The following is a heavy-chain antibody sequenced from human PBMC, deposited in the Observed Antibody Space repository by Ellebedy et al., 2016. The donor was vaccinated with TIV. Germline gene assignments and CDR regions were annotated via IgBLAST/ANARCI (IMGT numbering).Heavy chain of an antibody. J-gene: IGHJ4*02. CDR2: IYPGDSDT. CDR1: GYDFATYW. V-gene: IGHV5-51*01. CDR3: ARADYGDFRYFDY. D-gene: IGHD4-17*01. Sequence: KVSCTGSGYDFATYWIGWVRQMPGKGLEWMGSIYPGDSDTRYSPSFQGQVTISADKSVSTAYLQWSSLRASDTAMYYCARADYGDFRYFDYWGQGTLVTVSS.